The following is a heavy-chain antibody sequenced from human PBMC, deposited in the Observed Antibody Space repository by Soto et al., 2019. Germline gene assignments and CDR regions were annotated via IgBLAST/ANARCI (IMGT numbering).Heavy chain of an antibody. Sequence: GGSLRLSCAASGFTFSSYAMGWVRQAPGKGLEWVSGITGSGGSTYYADSVKGRFTISRDNSKSTLYLQMNSLRAEDTALYYCTNLPRDGFDHWGQGTLVTVSS. CDR3: TNLPRDGFDH. CDR2: ITGSGGST. CDR1: GFTFSSYA. D-gene: IGHD2-8*01. J-gene: IGHJ4*02. V-gene: IGHV3-23*01.